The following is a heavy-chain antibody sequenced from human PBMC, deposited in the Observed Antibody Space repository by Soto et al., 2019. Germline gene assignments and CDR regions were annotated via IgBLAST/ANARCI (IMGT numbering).Heavy chain of an antibody. J-gene: IGHJ6*02. CDR2: IIPIFGTA. D-gene: IGHD5-18*01. CDR1: GGTFSSYA. CDR3: ARRWVQLWSRDYYYYYGMDV. Sequence: QVQLVQSGAEVKKPGSSVKVSCKASGGTFSSYAISWVRQAPGQGLEWMGGIIPIFGTANYAQKFQGRVTITADESTSTAYMELSSLRSEDTAVYYCARRWVQLWSRDYYYYYGMDVWGQGTTVTVSS. V-gene: IGHV1-69*01.